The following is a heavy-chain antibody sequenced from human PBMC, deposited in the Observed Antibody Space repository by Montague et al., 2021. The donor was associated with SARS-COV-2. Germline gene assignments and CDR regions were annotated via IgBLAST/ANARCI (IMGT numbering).Heavy chain of an antibody. Sequence: SETLSLTCSVSSGSIISSGYYWGWNRQPPGKELEWIGNIYYSGTTYYNLSLQSRGTISVDTSKNHLSLRLSSVTAADTAVYFCARGMIRGVTTPFDYWGQGSQVTVSS. D-gene: IGHD3-10*01. CDR1: SGSIISSGYY. J-gene: IGHJ4*02. V-gene: IGHV4-39*02. CDR3: ARGMIRGVTTPFDY. CDR2: IYYSGTT.